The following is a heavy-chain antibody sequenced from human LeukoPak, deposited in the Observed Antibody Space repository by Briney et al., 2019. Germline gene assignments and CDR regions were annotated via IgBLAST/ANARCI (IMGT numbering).Heavy chain of an antibody. CDR2: IIPIFGTA. Sequence: GASVKVSCKASGYTFTSYGISWVRQAPGQGLEWMGGIIPIFGTANYAQKFQGRVTITADESTSTAYMELSSLRSEDTAVYYCARDREGYCTNGVCSNDAFDIWGQGTMVTVSS. J-gene: IGHJ3*02. D-gene: IGHD2-8*01. CDR1: GYTFTSYG. V-gene: IGHV1-69*13. CDR3: ARDREGYCTNGVCSNDAFDI.